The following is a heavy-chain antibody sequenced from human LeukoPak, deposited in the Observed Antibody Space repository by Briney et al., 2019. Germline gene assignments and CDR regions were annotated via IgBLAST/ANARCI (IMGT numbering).Heavy chain of an antibody. D-gene: IGHD1-26*01. V-gene: IGHV3-30*03. J-gene: IGHJ4*02. CDR2: ISYDGSNK. Sequence: GRSLRLSCAASGFTFSSYGMHWVRQAPGKGLEWVAVISYDGSNKYYADSVKGRFTISRDNSKNTLYIQMNSLRAEDTAVYYCAREPPVWRESLPSRHFDYWGQGTLVTVSS. CDR3: AREPPVWRESLPSRHFDY. CDR1: GFTFSSYG.